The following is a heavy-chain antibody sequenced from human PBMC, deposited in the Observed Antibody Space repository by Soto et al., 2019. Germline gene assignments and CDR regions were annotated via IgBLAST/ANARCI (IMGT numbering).Heavy chain of an antibody. CDR3: ARDLGSSYGSFAY. D-gene: IGHD5-18*01. Sequence: LRLSCVASGFTFSNYAMNWVRQAPGKGLEWVAVISYDGSNKYYADSVKGRITISRDNSRNTLYLQMNNLRAEDTAMYYCARDLGSSYGSFAYWGQGTLVTVSS. V-gene: IGHV3-30-3*01. CDR2: ISYDGSNK. CDR1: GFTFSNYA. J-gene: IGHJ4*02.